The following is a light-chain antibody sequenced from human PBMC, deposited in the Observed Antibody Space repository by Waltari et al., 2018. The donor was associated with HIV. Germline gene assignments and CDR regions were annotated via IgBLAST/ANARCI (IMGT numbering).Light chain of an antibody. CDR3: AVWDDSLRGGV. CDR1: SSHIGDFS. V-gene: IGLV1-47*01. Sequence: QSVLTQPLSASGTPGQRVTISCSGSSSHIGDFSVSWYQHLPGAAPKLLIYANNQRPSGVPDRFSGSRSGTSASLAISGLRSEYEAVYSCAVWDDSLRGGVFGGGTKLTVL. CDR2: ANN. J-gene: IGLJ3*02.